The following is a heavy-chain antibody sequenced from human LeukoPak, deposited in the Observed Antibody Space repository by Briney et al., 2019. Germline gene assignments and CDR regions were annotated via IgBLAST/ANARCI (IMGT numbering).Heavy chain of an antibody. CDR1: GGSFSGYY. Sequence: SETLSLTCAVYGGSFSGYYWSWIRQPPGKGLEWIGEINHSGSTNYNPSLKSRVTISVDTSKNQFSLKLSSVTAADTAVYYCAKDSEQWLDYYYYMDVWGKGTTVTISS. D-gene: IGHD6-19*01. V-gene: IGHV4-34*01. J-gene: IGHJ6*03. CDR2: INHSGST. CDR3: AKDSEQWLDYYYYMDV.